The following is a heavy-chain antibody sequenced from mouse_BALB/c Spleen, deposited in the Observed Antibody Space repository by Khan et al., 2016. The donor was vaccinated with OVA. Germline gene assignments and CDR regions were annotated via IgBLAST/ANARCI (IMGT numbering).Heavy chain of an antibody. V-gene: IGHV1-4*01. CDR1: GYTFTSYT. CDR2: INPSNGYT. CDR3: VRDRAYYRNDGWFAY. Sequence: QVRLQQSGAELARPGASVKMSCKASGYTFTSYTIHWIKLRPGQGLEWIGYINPSNGYTNYNQKFKDKATLTADKSSTTAYMQLSSLTSDDSAVXNCVRDRAYYRNDGWFAYWGQGTLVTVSA. J-gene: IGHJ3*01. D-gene: IGHD2-14*01.